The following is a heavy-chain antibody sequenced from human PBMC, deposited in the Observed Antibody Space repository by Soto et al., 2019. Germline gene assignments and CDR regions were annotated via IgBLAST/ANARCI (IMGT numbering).Heavy chain of an antibody. J-gene: IGHJ4*02. V-gene: IGHV3-33*01. CDR3: ARMREFYDFWSSYYVASDY. CDR2: IWYDGSNK. D-gene: IGHD3-3*01. CDR1: GFTFSSYG. Sequence: PGGSLRLSCAASGFTFSSYGMHWVRQAPGKGLEWVAVIWYDGSNKYYADSVKGRFTISRDNSKNTLYLQMNSLRAEDTAVYYCARMREFYDFWSSYYVASDYWGQGTLVTVSS.